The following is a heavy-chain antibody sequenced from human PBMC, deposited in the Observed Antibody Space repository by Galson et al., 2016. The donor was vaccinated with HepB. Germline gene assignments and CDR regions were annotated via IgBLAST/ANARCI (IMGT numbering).Heavy chain of an antibody. J-gene: IGHJ4*02. Sequence: SVKVSCKASGGTFSSYAISWVRQAPGQGLEWMGGIIPIFGTANYAQKFQGRVTITADKSTSTAYMELSSLRSEDTAVYYCAGVGGGSYYGGLDYWGQGTLVTVSS. CDR2: IIPIFGTA. CDR3: AGVGGGSYYGGLDY. V-gene: IGHV1-69*06. CDR1: GGTFSSYA. D-gene: IGHD1-26*01.